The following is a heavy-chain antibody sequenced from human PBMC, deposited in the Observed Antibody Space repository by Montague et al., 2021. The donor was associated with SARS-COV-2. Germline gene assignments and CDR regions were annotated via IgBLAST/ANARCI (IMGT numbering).Heavy chain of an antibody. CDR2: INHSGTT. CDR3: ARHRHSGYDFGPNWFDP. V-gene: IGHV4-34*01. D-gene: IGHD5-12*01. J-gene: IGHJ5*02. CDR1: DGSFSNFY. Sequence: SETLSLTCAVFDGSFSNFYWSWIRQPPGKGLEWIGEINHSGTTYXXPSLKSRVTISVDTSKNQFSLKLSSVTAADTAVYYCARHRHSGYDFGPNWFDPWGQGTLVTVSS.